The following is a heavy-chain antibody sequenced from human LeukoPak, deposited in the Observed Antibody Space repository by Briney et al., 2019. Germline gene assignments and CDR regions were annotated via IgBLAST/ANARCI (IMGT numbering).Heavy chain of an antibody. J-gene: IGHJ5*02. Sequence: ASVKVSCKASGYTFTSYAMHWVRHAPGQRLEWMGWINAGNGNTKYSQEFQGRVTITRDTSASTAYMELSSPRSEDMAVYYCARGGNSRFWFDPWGQGTLVTVSS. V-gene: IGHV1-3*03. CDR2: INAGNGNT. D-gene: IGHD4-23*01. CDR1: GYTFTSYA. CDR3: ARGGNSRFWFDP.